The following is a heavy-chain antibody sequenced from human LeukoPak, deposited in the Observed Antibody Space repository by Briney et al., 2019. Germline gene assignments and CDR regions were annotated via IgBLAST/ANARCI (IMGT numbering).Heavy chain of an antibody. V-gene: IGHV2-70*11. D-gene: IGHD6-6*01. CDR2: IDWDDDK. Sequence: SGPTLVNPTQTLTLTCTFSGFSLSTSGMCVSWIRQPPGKALEWLARIDWDDDKYYSTSLKARLTISKDTSKNQVVLTMTNMDPVDTATYYCARMSIGCPYNWFDPWGQGTLVTVSS. CDR3: ARMSIGCPYNWFDP. J-gene: IGHJ5*02. CDR1: GFSLSTSGMC.